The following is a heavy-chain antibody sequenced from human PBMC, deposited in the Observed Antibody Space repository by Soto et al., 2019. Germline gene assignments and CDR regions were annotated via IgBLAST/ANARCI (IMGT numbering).Heavy chain of an antibody. Sequence: GGSLRLSCAASGFTFSSYGMHWVRQAPGKGLEWVAVIWYDGSNKYYADSVKGRFTISRDNSKNTLYLQMNSLRAEDTAVYYCARGRFLEWSPGGDYMDVWGKGTTVTVSS. V-gene: IGHV3-33*01. CDR1: GFTFSSYG. CDR3: ARGRFLEWSPGGDYMDV. D-gene: IGHD3-3*01. CDR2: IWYDGSNK. J-gene: IGHJ6*03.